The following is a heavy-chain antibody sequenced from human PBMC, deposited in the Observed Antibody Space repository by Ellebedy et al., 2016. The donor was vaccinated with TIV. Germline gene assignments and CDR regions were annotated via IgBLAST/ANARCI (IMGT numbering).Heavy chain of an antibody. V-gene: IGHV3-11*04. J-gene: IGHJ4*02. CDR3: ARERGIVATIGDPEPDY. Sequence: GGSLRLXXAASGFTFSDYYMSWIRQAPGKGLEWVSYISSSGSTIYYADSVKGRFTISRDNAKNSLYLQMNSLRAEDTAVYYCARERGIVATIGDPEPDYWGQGTLVTVSS. D-gene: IGHD5-12*01. CDR2: ISSSGSTI. CDR1: GFTFSDYY.